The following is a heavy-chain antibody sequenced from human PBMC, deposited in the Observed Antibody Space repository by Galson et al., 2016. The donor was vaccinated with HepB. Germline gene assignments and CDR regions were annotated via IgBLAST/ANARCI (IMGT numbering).Heavy chain of an antibody. CDR2: MNPNSAGA. Sequence: SVKVSCKASGYTFTGYNLHWVRQAPGQGLEWMGWMNPNSAGATYAQKFQGRVAMTRDMSNSTAYLELSRLRPDDTAVYYCARQLRHFGLDVWGEGTTVTVSS. CDR3: ARQLRHFGLDV. V-gene: IGHV1-2*02. D-gene: IGHD1-1*01. CDR1: GYTFTGYN. J-gene: IGHJ6*04.